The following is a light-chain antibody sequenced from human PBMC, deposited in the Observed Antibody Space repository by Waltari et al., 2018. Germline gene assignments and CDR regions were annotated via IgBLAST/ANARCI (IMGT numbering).Light chain of an antibody. CDR1: QSVRSSY. CDR2: GAF. V-gene: IGKV3-20*01. CDR3: QQYGTAPQGLT. J-gene: IGKJ4*01. Sequence: EIVLTQSPGTLSLSPGERATLSCRASQSVRSSYLAWYQQKPGQAPRLLIYGAFTRTTGIPDRFSGSGSGTDFTLTISRLEPEDFAVYYCQQYGTAPQGLTFGGGTKVEIK.